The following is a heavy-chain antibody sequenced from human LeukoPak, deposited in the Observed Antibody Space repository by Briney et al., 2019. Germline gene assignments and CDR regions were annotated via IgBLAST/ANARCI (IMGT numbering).Heavy chain of an antibody. V-gene: IGHV4-59*01. CDR1: GGSISSYY. D-gene: IGHD6-19*01. Sequence: PSETLSLTCTVSGGSISSYYWSWIRQPPGKGLEWIGYIYYSGSTNYNTSLKSRVTISVDTSKNQFSLKLSSVTAAETAVYYCAREADSSDWYGDAFDIWGQGTMVTVSS. CDR2: IYYSGST. J-gene: IGHJ3*02. CDR3: AREADSSDWYGDAFDI.